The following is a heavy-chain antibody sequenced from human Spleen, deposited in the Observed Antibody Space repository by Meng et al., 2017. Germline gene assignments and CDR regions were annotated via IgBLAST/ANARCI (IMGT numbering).Heavy chain of an antibody. D-gene: IGHD3-3*01. Sequence: GGSLRLSCAASGFTFSNAWMTWVRQAPGKGLEWVSYISSSGSTIYYADSVKGRFTISRDNAKNSLYLQMNSLRAEDTAVYYCARALDYDFWSGYYVLAYWGQGTLVTVSS. CDR2: ISSSGSTI. CDR1: GFTFSNAW. V-gene: IGHV3-48*04. CDR3: ARALDYDFWSGYYVLAY. J-gene: IGHJ4*02.